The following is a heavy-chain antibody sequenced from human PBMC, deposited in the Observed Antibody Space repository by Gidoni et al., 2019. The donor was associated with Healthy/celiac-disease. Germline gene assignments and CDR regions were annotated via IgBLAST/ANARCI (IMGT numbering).Heavy chain of an antibody. CDR2: IYPGDSDT. V-gene: IGHV5-51*03. CDR3: ASSRLGFPGRDYYYYYGMDV. Sequence: EVQLVQSGAEVKKPGESLKISCKGSGYSFISYWIAWVRQMPGKGLEWMGIIYPGDSDTRYSPSFQGQVTISADKSISTAYLQWSSLKASDTAMYYCASSRLGFPGRDYYYYYGMDVWGQGTTVTVSS. D-gene: IGHD2-15*01. J-gene: IGHJ6*02. CDR1: GYSFISYW.